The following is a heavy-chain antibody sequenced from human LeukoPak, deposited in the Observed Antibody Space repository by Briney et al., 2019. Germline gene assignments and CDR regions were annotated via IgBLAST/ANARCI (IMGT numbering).Heavy chain of an antibody. D-gene: IGHD3-3*01. Sequence: GGSLRLSCAASGFTFSNAWMRWVRQAPGKGLEWVGRINTKSDGETTDYAAPVKGRFTISRDDSKDTLFLQMNSLKPEDTAIYCCAAGYYTNLWGQGNLVTVSS. CDR3: AAGYYTNL. CDR1: GFTFSNAW. J-gene: IGHJ5*02. V-gene: IGHV3-15*01. CDR2: INTKSDGETT.